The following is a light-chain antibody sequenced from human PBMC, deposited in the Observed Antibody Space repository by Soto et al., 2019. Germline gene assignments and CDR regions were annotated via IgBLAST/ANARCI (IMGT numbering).Light chain of an antibody. Sequence: QSALAQPASVSGSFGQSITISCSGPNTDLGVYGYVSRYQHHPGKAPKLLIYDVNNRPSGISDRFSGSKSGDTASLTISGLQAEDEADYFCFSKISGFVYGFGTGTKLTVL. V-gene: IGLV2-14*01. J-gene: IGLJ1*01. CDR2: DVN. CDR1: NTDLGVYGY. CDR3: FSKISGFVYG.